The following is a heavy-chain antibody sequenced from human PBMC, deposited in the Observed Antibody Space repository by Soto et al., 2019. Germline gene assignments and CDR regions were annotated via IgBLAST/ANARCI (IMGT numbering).Heavy chain of an antibody. CDR2: IGTAGDT. CDR3: ARAVAGTGRFDY. D-gene: IGHD6-19*01. J-gene: IGHJ4*02. Sequence: EVQLVESGGGLVQPGGSLRLSCAASGFTFSSYDMHWVRQATGKGLEWVSAIGTAGDTYYPGSVKGRFTISRENAKNSLYLQMNSLRAGDTAVYYCARAVAGTGRFDYWGQGTLVTVSS. CDR1: GFTFSSYD. V-gene: IGHV3-13*01.